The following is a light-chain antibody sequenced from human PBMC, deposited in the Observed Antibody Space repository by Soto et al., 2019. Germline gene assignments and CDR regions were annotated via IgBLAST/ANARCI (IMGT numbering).Light chain of an antibody. Sequence: EIVLTQSPATLSLSPGERAALSCRASQSVSSYLAWYQQKPGQAPRLLIYDASKMATGIPARFSGSGSGTDFTLTISSLEPENFAVYYCQQRSNWPFTFGGGTKVEIK. CDR3: QQRSNWPFT. V-gene: IGKV3-11*01. CDR2: DAS. CDR1: QSVSSY. J-gene: IGKJ4*01.